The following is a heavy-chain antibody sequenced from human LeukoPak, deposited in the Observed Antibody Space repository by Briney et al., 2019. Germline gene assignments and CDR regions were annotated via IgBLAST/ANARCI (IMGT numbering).Heavy chain of an antibody. D-gene: IGHD6-6*01. V-gene: IGHV4-38-2*02. Sequence: SETLSLTFSVSGTSISKGYYWGWIRQPPGKGLEGIASVYYSGSTDYYPSLKSRVTMSVDTSKNQFSLKLSSVTAADTAVYYCARESSREARPFDYWGQGTLVTVPS. J-gene: IGHJ4*02. CDR3: ARESSREARPFDY. CDR2: VYYSGST. CDR1: GTSISKGYY.